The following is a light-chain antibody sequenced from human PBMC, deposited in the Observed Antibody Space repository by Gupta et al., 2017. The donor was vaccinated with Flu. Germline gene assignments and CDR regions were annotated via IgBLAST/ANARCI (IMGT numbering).Light chain of an antibody. CDR1: QGIRND. CDR3: LQDYIYPFT. J-gene: IGKJ4*01. CDR2: SAS. Sequence: AIQMTQSPSSLSASVGDRVTITCRASQGIRNDLGWYQQKPGKAPKLLIHSASSLESGVPSRFSGSGSGTDFALTISILQPDDFATYYCLQDYIYPFTFGGGTKVEIK. V-gene: IGKV1-6*01.